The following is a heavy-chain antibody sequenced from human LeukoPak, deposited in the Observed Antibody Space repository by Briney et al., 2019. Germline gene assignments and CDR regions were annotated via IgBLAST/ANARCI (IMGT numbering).Heavy chain of an antibody. Sequence: GGSLRLSCVASGFTFSTYGMNWVRQAPGKGLEWVSSISSSSSYIYYADSVKGRFTISRDNAKNSLYLQMNSLRAEDTAVYYCARERGYTYNFDYWGQGTLVTVSS. CDR3: ARERGYTYNFDY. V-gene: IGHV3-21*01. J-gene: IGHJ4*02. CDR1: GFTFSTYG. CDR2: ISSSSSYI. D-gene: IGHD5-18*01.